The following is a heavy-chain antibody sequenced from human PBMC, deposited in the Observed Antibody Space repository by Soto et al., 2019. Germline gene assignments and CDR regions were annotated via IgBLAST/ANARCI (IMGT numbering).Heavy chain of an antibody. CDR1: GDSISTFY. Sequence: RPSETLSLTCTFSGDSISTFYWGWTRQSPGKELEWIGYVYYTGSTNYNPSLKSRVTISVDRSKNQFSLKLTSANAADTAVYYCARGRTVSIYADDSSDYFYFFDYWGQGTQVTVSS. CDR3: ARGRTVSIYADDSSDYFYFFDY. CDR2: VYYTGST. J-gene: IGHJ4*02. D-gene: IGHD3-22*01. V-gene: IGHV4-59*01.